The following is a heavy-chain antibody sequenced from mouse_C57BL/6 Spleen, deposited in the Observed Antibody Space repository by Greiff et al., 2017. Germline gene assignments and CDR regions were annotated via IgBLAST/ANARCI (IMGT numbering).Heavy chain of an antibody. CDR1: GYAFSSYW. V-gene: IGHV1-80*01. CDR3: ARGASMNSGSHWWFDV. CDR2: IYPGDGVS. D-gene: IGHD2-3*01. J-gene: IGHJ1*03. Sequence: VQLLQSGAELVKPGASVKISCKASGYAFSSYWMNWVKQRPGKVLDWIGQIYPGDGVSSYNGKFKGKATLTADKSSSTAYMQLSSLTSEDSAVYVGARGASMNSGSHWWFDVWGTGTTVTVSA.